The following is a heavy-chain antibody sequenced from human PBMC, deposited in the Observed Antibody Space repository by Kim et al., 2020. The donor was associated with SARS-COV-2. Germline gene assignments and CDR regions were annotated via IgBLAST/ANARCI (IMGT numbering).Heavy chain of an antibody. Sequence: GGSLRLSCAASGFTFSSYSMNWVRQAPGKGLEWVSSISSSSSYIYYADSVKGRFTISRDNAKNSLYLQMNSLRAEDTAVYYCARDYLKGSSSWYKVDWFDPWGQGTLVTVSS. J-gene: IGHJ5*02. CDR1: GFTFSSYS. D-gene: IGHD6-13*01. V-gene: IGHV3-21*01. CDR3: ARDYLKGSSSWYKVDWFDP. CDR2: ISSSSSYI.